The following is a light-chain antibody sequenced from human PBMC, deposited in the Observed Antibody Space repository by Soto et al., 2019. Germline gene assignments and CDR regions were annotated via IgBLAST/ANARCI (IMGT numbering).Light chain of an antibody. V-gene: IGKV3-20*01. CDR3: QPYAASPLT. Sequence: ENVLTQSPGTLSLSPGERATLSCRASQSVGRNYIAWFQQKPGQAPRLLMHTASVRATGIPDRFSGSGSGTDFTLTISRLEPEDFAVFYCQPYAASPLTFGGGTKVEI. CDR2: TAS. J-gene: IGKJ4*01. CDR1: QSVGRNY.